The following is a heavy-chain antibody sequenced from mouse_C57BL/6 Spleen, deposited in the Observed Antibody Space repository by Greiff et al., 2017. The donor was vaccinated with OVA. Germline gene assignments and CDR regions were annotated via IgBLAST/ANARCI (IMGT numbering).Heavy chain of an antibody. Sequence: VQLKESGPVLVKPGASVKMSCKASGYTFTDYYMNWVKQSHGKSLEWIGVINPYNGGTSYNQKFKGKATLTVDKSSSTAYMELNSLTSEDSAVYYGARGYGSSPYAMDYWGQGTSVTVSS. J-gene: IGHJ4*01. V-gene: IGHV1-19*01. D-gene: IGHD1-1*01. CDR2: INPYNGGT. CDR3: ARGYGSSPYAMDY. CDR1: GYTFTDYY.